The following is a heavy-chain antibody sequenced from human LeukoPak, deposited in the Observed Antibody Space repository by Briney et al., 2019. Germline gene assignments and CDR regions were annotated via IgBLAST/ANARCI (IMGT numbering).Heavy chain of an antibody. CDR2: ISGSGGST. CDR1: GFTFSSYA. D-gene: IGHD3-10*01. V-gene: IGHV3-23*01. CDR3: AKGVRGVILYMDV. J-gene: IGHJ6*03. Sequence: GGSLRLSCAASGFTFSSYAMSWVRQAPGKGLEWVSAISGSGGSTYYADSVKGRFTISRDNAKNSLYLQMNSLRAEDTALYYCAKGVRGVILYMDVWGKGTTVTISS.